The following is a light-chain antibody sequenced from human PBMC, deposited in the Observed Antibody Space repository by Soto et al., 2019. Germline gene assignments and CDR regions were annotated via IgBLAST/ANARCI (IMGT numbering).Light chain of an antibody. V-gene: IGKV3-20*01. J-gene: IGKJ1*01. CDR3: QQYGSSLTWT. Sequence: EIVLTQSPGTLSLSPGERATLSCRASQSVSSSDLAWYQQKLGQAPRLLIYGASSRATGIPDRFSGSGSGTEFTLTISRLEPEDFAVYYCQQYGSSLTWTFGQGTKVEIK. CDR1: QSVSSSD. CDR2: GAS.